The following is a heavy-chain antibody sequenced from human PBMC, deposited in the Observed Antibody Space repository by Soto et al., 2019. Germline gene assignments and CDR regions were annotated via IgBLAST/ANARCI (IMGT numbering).Heavy chain of an antibody. Sequence: EVHLAESGGGLGQPGRSLRLSCAASGFAFDDYAMHWVRQTPKKGLEWVAGMSWNPISIDYAGSVKGRFTISRDNAKKSLYLHMGSLRIEDTDLYYCVKGQIRGNSGWWREVNYVGQGILVTVSS. J-gene: IGHJ4*02. CDR2: MSWNPISI. CDR3: VKGQIRGNSGWWREVNY. V-gene: IGHV3-9*01. D-gene: IGHD6-19*01. CDR1: GFAFDDYA.